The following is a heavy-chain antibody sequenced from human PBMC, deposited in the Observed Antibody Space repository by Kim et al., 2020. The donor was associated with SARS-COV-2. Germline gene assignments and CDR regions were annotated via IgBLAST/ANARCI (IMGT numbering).Heavy chain of an antibody. CDR2: INHSGST. D-gene: IGHD3-16*01. CDR3: ARGGSTLGPMGPGPRSYYYYYYMDV. CDR1: GGSFSGYY. V-gene: IGHV4-34*01. J-gene: IGHJ6*03. Sequence: SETLSLTCAVYGGSFSGYYWSWIRQPPGKGLEWIGEINHSGSTNYNPSLKSRVTISVDTSKNQFSLKLSSVTAADTAVYYCARGGSTLGPMGPGPRSYYYYYYMDVWGKGTTVTVSS.